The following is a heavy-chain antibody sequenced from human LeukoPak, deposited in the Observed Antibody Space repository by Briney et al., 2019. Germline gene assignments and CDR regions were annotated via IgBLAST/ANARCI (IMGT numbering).Heavy chain of an antibody. CDR2: INVRGGII. D-gene: IGHD6-13*01. J-gene: IGHJ4*02. Sequence: PGGSLRLSCAASGFTFSSYAMSWVRQAPGKGLEWVSAINVRGGIISFPASAKGPFSISTHNSKHPLYLQMNSLIAEATAVYYCAKVPSPGIDFLLGPFYFWGQGTLVTASS. V-gene: IGHV3-23*01. CDR3: AKVPSPGIDFLLGPFYF. CDR1: GFTFSSYA.